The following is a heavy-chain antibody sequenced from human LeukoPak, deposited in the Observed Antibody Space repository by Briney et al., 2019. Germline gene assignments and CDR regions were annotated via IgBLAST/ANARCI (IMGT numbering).Heavy chain of an antibody. CDR1: GFTFSSYS. CDR3: ARDRPGGRDYVCGSSRPFDY. CDR2: ISSSSSTI. V-gene: IGHV3-48*01. Sequence: GGSLRLSCAASGFTFSSYSMNWVRQAPGKGLEWVSYISSSSSTIYYADSVKGRFTISRDNAKNSLYLQMNSLRAEDTAVYYCARDRPGGRDYVCGSSRPFDYWGQGTLVTVSS. J-gene: IGHJ4*02. D-gene: IGHD3-16*02.